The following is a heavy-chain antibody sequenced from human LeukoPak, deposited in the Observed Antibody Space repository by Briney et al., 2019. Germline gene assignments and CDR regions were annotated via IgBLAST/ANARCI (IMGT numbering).Heavy chain of an antibody. CDR2: TYYRSTWYN. CDR1: GDSFSSNSVT. V-gene: IGHV6-1*01. CDR3: ARRLTQYDCFDP. D-gene: IGHD2-2*01. J-gene: IGHJ5*02. Sequence: SQTLSLTCAISGDSFSSNSVTWNWIRQSPSRGLEWLGRTYYRSTWYNDYAVSVRGRITINPDTSKNQFSLHLNSVTPEDTAVYYCARRLTQYDCFDPWGQGILVTVSS.